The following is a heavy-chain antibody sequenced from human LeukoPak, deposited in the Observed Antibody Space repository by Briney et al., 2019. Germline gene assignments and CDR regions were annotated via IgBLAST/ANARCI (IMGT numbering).Heavy chain of an antibody. J-gene: IGHJ6*02. Sequence: GGSLRLSCAASGFSFTSHGMHWVRQAPGKGLEWVAVISYDGNEKYYADSVKGRFTISRDGSKNTLYLQMNSLRAEDTAVYYCAKISIGRSMDVWGQGTTVTVSS. CDR1: GFSFTSHG. D-gene: IGHD6-6*01. CDR2: ISYDGNEK. CDR3: AKISIGRSMDV. V-gene: IGHV3-30*18.